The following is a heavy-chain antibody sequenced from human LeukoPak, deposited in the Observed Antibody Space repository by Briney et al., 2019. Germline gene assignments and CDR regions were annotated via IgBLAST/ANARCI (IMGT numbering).Heavy chain of an antibody. V-gene: IGHV4-39*07. CDR3: ARVGTDFWSGYLARAFDI. CDR2: IYYTGST. D-gene: IGHD3-3*01. J-gene: IGHJ3*02. Sequence: PSETLSLTCSVSGASINSNPYQWGWIRQPPGKGLEWIATIYYTGSTQSNPSLKSRLTISVDTSKNQFSLKLSSVTAADTAVYYCARVGTDFWSGYLARAFDIWGQGTMVTVSS. CDR1: GASINSNPYQ.